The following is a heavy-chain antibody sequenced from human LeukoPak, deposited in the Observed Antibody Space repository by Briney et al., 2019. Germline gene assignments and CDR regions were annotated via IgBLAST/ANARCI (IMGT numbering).Heavy chain of an antibody. V-gene: IGHV4-59*01. J-gene: IGHJ6*03. D-gene: IGHD3-3*01. CDR3: ARDAGPSNFWSGYYPNYYYYCMDV. CDR2: IYYSGST. Sequence: PSETLSLTCTVSGGSISSYYWSWIRQPPGKGLEWIGYIYYSGSTNYNPSLKSRVTISVDTSKNQFSLKLSSVTAADTAVYYCARDAGPSNFWSGYYPNYYYYCMDVWGKGTTVTVSS. CDR1: GGSISSYY.